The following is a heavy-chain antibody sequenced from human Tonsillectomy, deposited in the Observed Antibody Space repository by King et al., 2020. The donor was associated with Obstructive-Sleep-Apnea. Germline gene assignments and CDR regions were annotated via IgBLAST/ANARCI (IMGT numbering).Heavy chain of an antibody. Sequence: VQLQESGPGLVKPSETLSLTCTVSGGSISSYYWSWIRQPPGKGLEWIGYIYYSGSTNYNPSLKSRVTISVDTSKNQLSLKLSSVTAADTAVYYCARGRGSYYDSRVWFDPWGQGTLVTVSS. J-gene: IGHJ5*02. CDR3: ARGRGSYYDSRVWFDP. CDR2: IYYSGST. V-gene: IGHV4-59*01. D-gene: IGHD3-22*01. CDR1: GGSISSYY.